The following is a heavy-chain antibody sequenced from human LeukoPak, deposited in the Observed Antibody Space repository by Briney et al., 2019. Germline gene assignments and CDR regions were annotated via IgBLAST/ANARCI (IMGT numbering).Heavy chain of an antibody. Sequence: GGSLRLSCAASGFSFSTSGMHWVRQAPGKGLEWVAFIQYDESYKYYADSVKGRFTISRDNAKNSLYLQMNSLRAEDTAVYYCAELGITMIGGVWGKGTTVTISS. CDR3: AELGITMIGGV. J-gene: IGHJ6*04. V-gene: IGHV3-30*02. D-gene: IGHD3-10*02. CDR1: GFSFSTSG. CDR2: IQYDESYK.